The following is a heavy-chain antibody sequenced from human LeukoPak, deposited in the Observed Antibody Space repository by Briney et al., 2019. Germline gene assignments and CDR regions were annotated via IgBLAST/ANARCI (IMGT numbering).Heavy chain of an antibody. CDR2: ISSSGSTI. Sequence: GGSLRLSCAASGFTFSDYYMSWIRQAPGKGLEWVSYISSSGSTIYYADSVKGRFTISRDNAKNSLYLQMNSLRAEDTAVYYCANHGSGSSPRDGAFDIWGQGTMVTVSS. J-gene: IGHJ3*02. CDR1: GFTFSDYY. V-gene: IGHV3-11*04. CDR3: ANHGSGSSPRDGAFDI. D-gene: IGHD3-10*01.